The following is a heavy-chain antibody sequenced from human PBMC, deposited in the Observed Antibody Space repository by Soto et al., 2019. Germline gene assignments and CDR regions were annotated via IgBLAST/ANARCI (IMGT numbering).Heavy chain of an antibody. CDR1: GFTFSSYA. CDR3: VKDSSTRSTRYLVY. J-gene: IGHJ4*02. Sequence: GGSLRLSCSASGFTFSSYAMHWVRQAPGKGLEYVSAISSNGGSTYYADSVKGRFTISRDNSKNTQYLQMSSLRADDTAVYYCVKDSSTRSTRYLVYWGPGTLVKVSS. CDR2: ISSNGGST. V-gene: IGHV3-64D*06. D-gene: IGHD6-6*01.